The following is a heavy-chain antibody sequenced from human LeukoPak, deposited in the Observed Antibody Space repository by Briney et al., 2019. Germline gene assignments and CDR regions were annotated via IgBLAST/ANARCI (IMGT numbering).Heavy chain of an antibody. CDR2: INHSGST. J-gene: IGHJ5*02. D-gene: IGHD3-10*01. CDR3: ARLKRTMVRGVYNWFDP. V-gene: IGHV4-39*07. CDR1: GGSISSSSYY. Sequence: SETLSLTCTVSGGSISSSSYYWGWIRQPPGKGLEWIGEINHSGSTNYNPSLKSRVTISVDTSKNQFSLKLSSVTAADTAVYYCARLKRTMVRGVYNWFDPWGQGTLVTVSS.